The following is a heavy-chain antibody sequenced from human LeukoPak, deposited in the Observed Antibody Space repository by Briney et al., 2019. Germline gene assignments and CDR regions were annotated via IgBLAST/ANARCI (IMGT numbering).Heavy chain of an antibody. D-gene: IGHD5-18*01. CDR1: GFTFSSYS. CDR3: ANREGGYTYDPFDY. CDR2: ISGSSDTT. J-gene: IGHJ4*02. V-gene: IGHV3-23*01. Sequence: GGSLRLSCAASGFTFSSYSMNWVRQAPGKGLEWVSAISGSSDTTYYADSVKGRFTISRDNSKNTLYLQMNSLRAEDTAVYYCANREGGYTYDPFDYWGQGTLVTVSS.